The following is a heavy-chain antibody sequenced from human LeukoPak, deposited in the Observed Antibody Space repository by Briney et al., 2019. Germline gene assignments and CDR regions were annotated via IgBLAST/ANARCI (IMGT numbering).Heavy chain of an antibody. D-gene: IGHD3-3*01. Sequence: GGSLRLSCAASGFTFSSYWMNWARQAPGKGLEWVAIISNDGSRKYYAHSVEGRFTISRDNSKNTLYLQMDSLRAEDTAVYYCARDRAWNYFDYWGQGTLVTVSS. V-gene: IGHV3-30*03. CDR2: ISNDGSRK. CDR3: ARDRAWNYFDY. J-gene: IGHJ4*02. CDR1: GFTFSSYW.